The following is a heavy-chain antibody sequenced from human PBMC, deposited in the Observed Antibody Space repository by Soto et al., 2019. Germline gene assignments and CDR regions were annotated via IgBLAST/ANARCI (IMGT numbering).Heavy chain of an antibody. CDR2: VYYTGSA. CDR1: GGSISTSY. CDR3: ARRGDTAYNYIFDS. J-gene: IGHJ4*02. Sequence: PSETLSLTCTVSGGSISTSYWSWIRQPPGKGLEWIGYVYYTGSANYNPSLRSRVTISLDTSKSQFSLKLTSLSAADTAVYYCARRGDTAYNYIFDSWGQGILVTVS. V-gene: IGHV4-59*08. D-gene: IGHD3-16*01.